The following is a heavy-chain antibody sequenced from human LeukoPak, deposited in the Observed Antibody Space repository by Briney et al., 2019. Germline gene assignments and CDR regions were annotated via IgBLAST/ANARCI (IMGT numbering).Heavy chain of an antibody. V-gene: IGHV1-69*13. Sequence: ASVKVSCKASGYTFTGYYMHWVRQAPGQGLEWMGGIIPIFGTANYAQKFQGRVTITADESTSTAYMELSSLRSEDTAVYYCARVEHYDILTGYYVDPWGQGTLVTVSS. D-gene: IGHD3-9*01. CDR2: IIPIFGTA. J-gene: IGHJ5*02. CDR1: GYTFTGYY. CDR3: ARVEHYDILTGYYVDP.